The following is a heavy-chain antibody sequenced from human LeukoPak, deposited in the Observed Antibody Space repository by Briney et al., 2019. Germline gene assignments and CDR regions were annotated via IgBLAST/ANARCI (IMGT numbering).Heavy chain of an antibody. V-gene: IGHV3-48*01. D-gene: IGHD3-22*01. J-gene: IGHJ1*01. CDR3: ARTGYYDSSGYYSYARPRREYFQH. CDR1: GFTFSSYS. Sequence: GGSLRLSCAASGFTFSSYSMNWVRQAPGKGLEWVSYISSSSSTIYYADSVKGRFTISRDNAKNSLYLQMNSLRAADTAVYYCARTGYYDSSGYYSYARPRREYFQHWGQGTLVTVSS. CDR2: ISSSSSTI.